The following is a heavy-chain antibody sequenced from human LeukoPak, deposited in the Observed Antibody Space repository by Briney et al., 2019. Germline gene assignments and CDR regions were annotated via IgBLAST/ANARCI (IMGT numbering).Heavy chain of an antibody. CDR3: ARATPPGSTTAIDY. V-gene: IGHV4-61*02. Sequence: SETLSLTCTVSGGSISSGSYYCSWIRQPAGKGLEWIGRIYTSGSTNYNPSLKSRVTISVDTSKNQFSLKLSSVTAADTAVYYCARATPPGSTTAIDYWGQGTLVTVSS. J-gene: IGHJ4*02. D-gene: IGHD1-14*01. CDR1: GGSISSGSYY. CDR2: IYTSGST.